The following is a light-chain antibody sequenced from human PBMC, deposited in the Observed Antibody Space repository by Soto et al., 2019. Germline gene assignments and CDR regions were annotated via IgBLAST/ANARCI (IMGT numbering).Light chain of an antibody. CDR2: WAS. CDR1: QSLFSRSNNKNF. Sequence: DIVVTQSPDSLVLSLGERATISCTSSQSLFSRSNNKNFLAWYRQKPRQPPELLISWASNREFGVPDRFSGSGSGTNFTLTLTSLQAEDVAVYYCQQYHSAPRTFGQGTKVEIK. V-gene: IGKV4-1*01. J-gene: IGKJ1*01. CDR3: QQYHSAPRT.